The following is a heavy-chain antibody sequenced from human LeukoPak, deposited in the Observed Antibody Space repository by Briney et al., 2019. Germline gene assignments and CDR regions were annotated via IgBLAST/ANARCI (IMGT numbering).Heavy chain of an antibody. D-gene: IGHD5-18*01. V-gene: IGHV1-8*01. Sequence: ASVKVSCKASGYTFTSYDINWVRQATGQGLEWMGWMNPNSGNTGYAQKFQGRVTMTRNTSISTAYMELSSLRSEDTAVYYCARHPWIQLWLGQHPHRPFDYWGQGTLVTVSS. J-gene: IGHJ4*02. CDR1: GYTFTSYD. CDR2: MNPNSGNT. CDR3: ARHPWIQLWLGQHPHRPFDY.